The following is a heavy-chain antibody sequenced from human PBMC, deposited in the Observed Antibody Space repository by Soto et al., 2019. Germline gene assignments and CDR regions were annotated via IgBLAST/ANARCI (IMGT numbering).Heavy chain of an antibody. Sequence: DVQVMESGGVWAQPGESLELSCAALVLTFSNYCMIWVGRAPGKGLGWVAKIRGVGGVEHYLDSVKGRFSVSRDNAKDSLYLQMNSLRIEDTAVYYCARDATYRDSNFYYDVFDIWGQGTMVNVSS. D-gene: IGHD3-16*02. CDR2: IRGVGGVE. CDR3: ARDATYRDSNFYYDVFDI. CDR1: VLTFSNYC. V-gene: IGHV3-7*05. J-gene: IGHJ3*02.